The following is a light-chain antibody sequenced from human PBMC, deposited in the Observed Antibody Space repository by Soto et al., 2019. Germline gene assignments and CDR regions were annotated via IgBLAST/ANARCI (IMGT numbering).Light chain of an antibody. V-gene: IGKV3-20*01. Sequence: EIVLTQSPDTLSLSPGESATLSCRASQSVSARLAWYKHKPGQPPRLLISDVFNRASGVAERFSGSGSETDFTLIIRRLETEDSALYYCQHYQGGHPIAFGQGTRLEI. J-gene: IGKJ5*01. CDR2: DVF. CDR3: QHYQGGHPIA. CDR1: QSVSAR.